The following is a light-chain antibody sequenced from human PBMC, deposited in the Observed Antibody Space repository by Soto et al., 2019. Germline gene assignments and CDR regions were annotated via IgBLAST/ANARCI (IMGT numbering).Light chain of an antibody. CDR3: CSYAGTNTYA. J-gene: IGLJ1*01. Sequence: QSVLTQPASVSGSPGQSITISCTGTSSHVGTYNLVSWYQQYSGKAPKLMIYEVSKRPSGVSNRFSGSKSGNTASLTISGLQAEDEADYYCCSYAGTNTYALGTGTKVTVL. CDR1: SSHVGTYNL. CDR2: EVS. V-gene: IGLV2-23*02.